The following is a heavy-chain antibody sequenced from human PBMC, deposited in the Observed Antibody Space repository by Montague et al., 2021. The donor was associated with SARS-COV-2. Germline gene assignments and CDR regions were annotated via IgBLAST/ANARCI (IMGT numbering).Heavy chain of an antibody. CDR1: GGSISSSSYY. D-gene: IGHD3-22*01. CDR3: ARFPTSYYYDSKAAPATPDAFDI. Sequence: SETLSLTCTVSGGSISSSSYYWGWIRQPPGKGLEWIGSIYYSGGTYYNPSLKSRVTISVDTSKNQFSLKLSSVTAADTAVYYCARFPTSYYYDSKAAPATPDAFDISGQGTMVTVSS. CDR2: IYYSGGT. J-gene: IGHJ3*02. V-gene: IGHV4-39*01.